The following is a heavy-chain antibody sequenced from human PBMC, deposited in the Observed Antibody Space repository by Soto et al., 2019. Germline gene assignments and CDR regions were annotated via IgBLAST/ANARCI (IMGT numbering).Heavy chain of an antibody. J-gene: IGHJ4*02. CDR3: AKVSPMDYFFDF. V-gene: IGHV3-9*01. CDR2: ISWNSGSI. CDR1: GFPFVDYA. Sequence: SVRLSVAASGFPFVDYAMHWVGQAPGKGLEWVSGISWNSGSIGYAGSVKGGFTVSRDNSENTLYLKMNGRRGGDTAVYYCAKVSPMDYFFDFWGQGTLVTVSS.